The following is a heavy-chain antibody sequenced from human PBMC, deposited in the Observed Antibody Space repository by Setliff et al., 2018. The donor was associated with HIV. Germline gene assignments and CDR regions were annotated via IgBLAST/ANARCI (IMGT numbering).Heavy chain of an antibody. V-gene: IGHV1-18*01. J-gene: IGHJ3*02. CDR1: GYTFLNYG. CDR2: ISVYNGNT. Sequence: ASVKVSCKASGYTFLNYGISWVRQAPGQGLEWMGGISVYNGNTIYAQKLQGRVIMTTDTSTSTAYMELRSLRSDDTAMYYCATQRDIVMVPGQGGFDIWAQGTMVTVSS. CDR3: ATQRDIVMVPGQGGFDI. D-gene: IGHD2-2*01.